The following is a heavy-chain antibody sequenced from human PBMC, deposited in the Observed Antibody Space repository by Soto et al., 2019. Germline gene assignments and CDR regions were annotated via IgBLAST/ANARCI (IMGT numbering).Heavy chain of an antibody. Sequence: RGESLKISCKGSGYSFTSYWIGWVRQMPGKGLEWMGIIYPGDSDTRYSPSLQGQVTISADKSISTAYLQWSSLKASDTAMYYCARHYSSSWVDYYYYGMDVWGQGTTVTVSS. CDR1: GYSFTSYW. CDR3: ARHYSSSWVDYYYYGMDV. J-gene: IGHJ6*02. V-gene: IGHV5-51*01. D-gene: IGHD6-6*01. CDR2: IYPGDSDT.